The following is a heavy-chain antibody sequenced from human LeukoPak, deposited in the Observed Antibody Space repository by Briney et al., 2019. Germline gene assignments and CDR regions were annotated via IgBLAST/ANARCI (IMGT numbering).Heavy chain of an antibody. V-gene: IGHV1-69*13. CDR2: IIPLFGTA. CDR3: ARDPLGHCSSTNCYARMEFDH. CDR1: GGTFSSYA. D-gene: IGHD2-2*01. Sequence: GASVKVSCKASGGTFSSYAISWVRQAPGQGLEWMGGIIPLFGTANYAQKFQGRVTITADESTSTAYMELRSLRSEDTAVYYCARDPLGHCSSTNCYARMEFDHWGQGTLVTVSS. J-gene: IGHJ4*02.